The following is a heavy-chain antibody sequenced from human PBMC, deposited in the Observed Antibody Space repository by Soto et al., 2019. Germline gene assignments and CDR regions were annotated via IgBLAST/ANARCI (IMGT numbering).Heavy chain of an antibody. D-gene: IGHD3-3*01. CDR1: GGTFSSYA. Sequence: QVQLVQSGAEVKKPGSSVKVSCKASGGTFSSYAISWVRQAPGQGLEWMGGIIPIFGTANYAQKFQGRVTITADESTSTAYRELSSLRSEDTAVYYCARGGFRYYDFWSGYSYYGMDVWGQGTTVTVSS. J-gene: IGHJ6*02. V-gene: IGHV1-69*01. CDR3: ARGGFRYYDFWSGYSYYGMDV. CDR2: IIPIFGTA.